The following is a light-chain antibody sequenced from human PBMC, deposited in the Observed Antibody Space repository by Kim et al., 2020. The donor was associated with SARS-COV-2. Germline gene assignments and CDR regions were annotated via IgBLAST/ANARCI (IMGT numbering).Light chain of an antibody. Sequence: QAVVTQEPSLTVSPGGTVTLTCGSTTGAVNSGHYPYWLQQKPGQAPRTLIYDISTKHSWTPARFSGSLLGGKAALTLSGAQPEDDADYYCLLSHSDTRPVEFGGGTQLTVL. V-gene: IGLV7-46*01. J-gene: IGLJ2*01. CDR1: TGAVNSGHY. CDR2: DIS. CDR3: LLSHSDTRPVE.